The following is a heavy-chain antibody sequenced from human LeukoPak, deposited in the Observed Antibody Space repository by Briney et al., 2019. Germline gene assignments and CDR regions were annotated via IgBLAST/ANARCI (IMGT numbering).Heavy chain of an antibody. V-gene: IGHV3-21*01. CDR3: AKDRSTNWSLDY. D-gene: IGHD6-13*01. CDR2: ISSSSSYI. J-gene: IGHJ4*02. CDR1: GFTFSSYS. Sequence: GGSLRLSCAASGFTFSSYSMNWVRQAPGKGLEWVSSISSSSSYIYYADSVKGRFTISRDNAKNSLYLQMNSLRPEDAAVYYCAKDRSTNWSLDYWGQGTLVIVSS.